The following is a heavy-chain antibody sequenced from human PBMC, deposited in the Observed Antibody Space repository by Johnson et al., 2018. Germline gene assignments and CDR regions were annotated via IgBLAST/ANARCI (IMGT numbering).Heavy chain of an antibody. CDR3: SITVWELPGAFDI. Sequence: QVQLQESGPGLVKPSETLSLTCTVSGGSISSYYWSWIRQPPGKGLEWIGYIYYSGSTNYNPSLKSRVTISVDTSKNQFSLKLSSVTAADTAVYYCSITVWELPGAFDIWGQGTMVTVSS. V-gene: IGHV4-59*01. D-gene: IGHD1-26*01. CDR1: GGSISSYY. CDR2: IYYSGST. J-gene: IGHJ3*02.